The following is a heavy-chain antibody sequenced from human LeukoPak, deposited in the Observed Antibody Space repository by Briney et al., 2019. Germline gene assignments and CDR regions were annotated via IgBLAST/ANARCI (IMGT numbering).Heavy chain of an antibody. V-gene: IGHV1-18*01. CDR1: GYTFTSYG. D-gene: IGHD3-22*01. CDR3: ARDLGNYDSSGLDY. J-gene: IGHJ4*02. Sequence: ASVKVSCKASGYTFTSYGISWVRQAPGQGLEWMGWISAYNGNTNYAQKLQGRVTMTTDTSTSTAYMELRSLRSDDTAVYYCARDLGNYDSSGLDYWGQGTLVTVSS. CDR2: ISAYNGNT.